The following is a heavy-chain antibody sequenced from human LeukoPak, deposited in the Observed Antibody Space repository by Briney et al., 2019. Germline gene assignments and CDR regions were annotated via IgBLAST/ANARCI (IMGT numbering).Heavy chain of an antibody. J-gene: IGHJ2*01. CDR1: GGSISSSNSY. CDR3: ARGAFDL. Sequence: PSETLSLTCTVSGGSISSSNSYWGWIRQPPGQGLEWIGTVFNPSLKSRVTISMDTSKNQFSLNLTSVTATDTAVYYCARGAFDLWGRGTLVTVSS. V-gene: IGHV4-39*07. CDR2: V.